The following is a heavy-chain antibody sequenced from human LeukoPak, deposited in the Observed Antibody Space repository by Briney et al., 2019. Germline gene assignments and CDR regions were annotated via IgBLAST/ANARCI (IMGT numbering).Heavy chain of an antibody. CDR3: AEVGYCSSTSCSLGPFDY. D-gene: IGHD2-2*01. J-gene: IGHJ4*02. V-gene: IGHV4-59*12. Sequence: SETLSLTCTVSGGSISSYYWSWIRQPPGKGLEWIGYIYYSGSTSYNPSLKSRVTISVDTSKNQFSLKLSSVTAADTAVYYCAEVGYCSSTSCSLGPFDYWGQGTLVTVSS. CDR2: IYYSGST. CDR1: GGSISSYY.